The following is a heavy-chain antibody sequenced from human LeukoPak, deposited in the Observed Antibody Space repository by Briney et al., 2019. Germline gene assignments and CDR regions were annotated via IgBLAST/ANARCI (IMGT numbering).Heavy chain of an antibody. Sequence: GASVKVSCKASGYTFTGYYMHWVRRAPGQGLEWMGWINPNSGGTNYAQKFQGRVTMTRDTSISTAYMELSRLRSDDTAVYYCAREYYYDSSGYGYWGQGTLVTVSS. J-gene: IGHJ4*02. CDR3: AREYYYDSSGYGY. V-gene: IGHV1-2*02. CDR2: INPNSGGT. D-gene: IGHD3-22*01. CDR1: GYTFTGYY.